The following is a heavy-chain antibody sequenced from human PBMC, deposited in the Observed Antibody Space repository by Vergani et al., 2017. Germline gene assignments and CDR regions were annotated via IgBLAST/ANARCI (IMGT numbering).Heavy chain of an antibody. CDR1: GGSISSSSYY. J-gene: IGHJ4*02. CDR2: IYYSGST. D-gene: IGHD1-7*01. CDR3: ARDKLAFDY. V-gene: IGHV4-39*07. Sequence: QLQLQESGPGLVKPSETLSLTCTVSGGSISSSSYYWGWIRQPPGKGLEWSGSIYYSGSTYYNPSLKSRVTISVDTSKNQFSLKLSAVTAADTAVYYCARDKLAFDYWGQGTLVTVSS.